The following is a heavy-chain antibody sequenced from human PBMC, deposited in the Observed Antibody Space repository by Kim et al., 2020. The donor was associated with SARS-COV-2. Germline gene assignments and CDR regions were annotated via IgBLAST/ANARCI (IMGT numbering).Heavy chain of an antibody. J-gene: IGHJ6*02. D-gene: IGHD3-10*01. CDR2: ISSSSSYI. V-gene: IGHV3-21*01. CDR3: ARDGPRGSGSFIKYYYYYYGMDV. CDR1: GFTFSSYS. Sequence: GGSLRLSCAASGFTFSSYSMNWVRQAPGKGLEWVSSISSSSSYIYYADSVKGRFTISRDNAKNSLYLQMNSLRAEDTAVYYCARDGPRGSGSFIKYYYYYYGMDVWGQGTTVTVSS.